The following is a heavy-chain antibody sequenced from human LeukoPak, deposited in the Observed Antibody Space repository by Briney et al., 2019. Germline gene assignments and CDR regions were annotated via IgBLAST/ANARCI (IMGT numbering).Heavy chain of an antibody. V-gene: IGHV4-34*01. CDR1: GGSFSGYY. D-gene: IGHD2-2*02. Sequence: SETLSPTCAVYGGSFSGYYWSWIRQPPGKGLEWIGEINHSGSTNYNPSLKSRVTISVDTSKNQFYLKLSSVTAADTAVYYCAKDIVVVPAAIEGEVWGDYYYGMDVWGQGTTVTVSS. J-gene: IGHJ6*02. CDR3: AKDIVVVPAAIEGEVWGDYYYGMDV. CDR2: INHSGST.